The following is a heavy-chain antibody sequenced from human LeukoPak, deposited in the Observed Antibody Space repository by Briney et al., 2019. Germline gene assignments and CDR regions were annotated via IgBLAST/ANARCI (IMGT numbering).Heavy chain of an antibody. J-gene: IGHJ3*01. V-gene: IGHV4-39*07. Sequence: PSESLSLTCTVSGGSISSSSYYWGWIRQPPGKGLEWIGSIYYSGSTYYNPSLMSRVTISVDTSKTQFSLKLSSVTAADTALYYCARLTVAESFDFWGQGTMVTVSS. CDR2: IYYSGST. CDR3: ARLTVAESFDF. CDR1: GGSISSSSYY. D-gene: IGHD4-23*01.